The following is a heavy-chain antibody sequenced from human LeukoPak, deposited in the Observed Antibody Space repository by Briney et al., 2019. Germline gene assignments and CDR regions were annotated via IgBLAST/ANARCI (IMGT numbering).Heavy chain of an antibody. D-gene: IGHD2-2*01. J-gene: IGHJ5*02. CDR1: GGSISSYY. V-gene: IGHV4-4*07. Sequence: SETLSLTRTVSGGSISSYYWSWIRQPAGKGLEWIGRIYTSGSTNYNPSLKSRVTMSVDTSKNQFSLKLSSVTAADTAVYYCARDGIVVVPAAIAANWFDPWGQGTLVTVSS. CDR2: IYTSGST. CDR3: ARDGIVVVPAAIAANWFDP.